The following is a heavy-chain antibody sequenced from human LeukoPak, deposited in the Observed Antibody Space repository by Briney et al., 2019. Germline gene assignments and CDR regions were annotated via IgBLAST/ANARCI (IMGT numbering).Heavy chain of an antibody. J-gene: IGHJ4*02. CDR1: GFTFRNYN. Sequence: GGSLRLSCAASGFTFRNYNMHWVRQAPGKGLEWVSSISSSAISIYYADSLRGRFTISRDNAKNFLYLQMNSLRAEDTAVYYCAREYDVLTAGLDFWGQGTLVTVSS. CDR2: ISSSAISI. V-gene: IGHV3-21*06. D-gene: IGHD3/OR15-3a*01. CDR3: AREYDVLTAGLDF.